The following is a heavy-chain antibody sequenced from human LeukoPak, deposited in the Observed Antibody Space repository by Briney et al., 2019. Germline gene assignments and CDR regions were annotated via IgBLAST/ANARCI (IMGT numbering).Heavy chain of an antibody. Sequence: GRSLRLSCAASGVTFRTYGVHWVRQAPGKGLEWVAAISYHGGNTYYADSVKGRFTISRDNAKNSLYLQMNSLRAEDTAVYYCARARPEVWSPDFWGQGTLVTVSS. V-gene: IGHV3-30*03. CDR1: GVTFRTYG. CDR2: ISYHGGNT. J-gene: IGHJ4*02. D-gene: IGHD2-8*02. CDR3: ARARPEVWSPDF.